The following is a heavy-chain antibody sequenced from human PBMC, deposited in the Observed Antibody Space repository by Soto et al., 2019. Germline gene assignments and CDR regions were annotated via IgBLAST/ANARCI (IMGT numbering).Heavy chain of an antibody. CDR1: GFSLSTSGVG. Sequence: QITLKESGPTLVKPTQTLTLTCTFSGFSLSTSGVGVGWIRQPPGKALEWLALIYWDDDKRYSPSLMSRLTITKGTSKNQVVLTMTNMDPVDTATYYCAHRRSLWRGYCSGGSCYPDPYFDYWGQGTLVTVSS. V-gene: IGHV2-5*02. J-gene: IGHJ4*02. CDR3: AHRRSLWRGYCSGGSCYPDPYFDY. D-gene: IGHD2-15*01. CDR2: IYWDDDK.